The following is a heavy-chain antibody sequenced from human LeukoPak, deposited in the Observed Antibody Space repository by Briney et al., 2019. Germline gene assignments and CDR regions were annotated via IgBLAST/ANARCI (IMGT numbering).Heavy chain of an antibody. CDR1: GGSISSDGYS. V-gene: IGHV4-30-2*01. J-gene: IGHJ4*02. Sequence: SETLSLTCAVSGGSISSDGYSWSWIRQPPGKGLEWIGYIYHSGSTYYNPSLKSRVTISVDRSKNQFSLKLSSVTAADTAVYYCAAQYYDILTGRARAQGAFDYWGQGTLVTVSS. CDR2: IYHSGST. CDR3: AAQYYDILTGRARAQGAFDY. D-gene: IGHD3-9*01.